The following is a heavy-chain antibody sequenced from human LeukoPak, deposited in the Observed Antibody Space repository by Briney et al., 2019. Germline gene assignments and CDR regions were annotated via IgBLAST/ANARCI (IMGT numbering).Heavy chain of an antibody. D-gene: IGHD4-17*01. J-gene: IGHJ4*02. CDR3: ARDGAYGDWTVVYFDY. Sequence: SQTLALTCTVSGRSISSGSYYWSWIRQPAGKGLEWIGRIYTSGSTNYNPSLKSRVTISVDTSKNQFSLKLSSVTAADTAVYYCARDGAYGDWTVVYFDYWGQGTLVTVSS. CDR2: IYTSGST. V-gene: IGHV4-61*02. CDR1: GRSISSGSYY.